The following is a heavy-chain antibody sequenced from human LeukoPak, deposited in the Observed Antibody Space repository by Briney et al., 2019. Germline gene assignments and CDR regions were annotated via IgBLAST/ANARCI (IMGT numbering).Heavy chain of an antibody. D-gene: IGHD3-22*01. CDR3: AKGSTYYYDSSGYSRHWYFDL. J-gene: IGHJ2*01. CDR2: ISGGGDPT. Sequence: GGSLRLSCTASGFTFNNYVMSWVRQAPGKGLEWVSAISGGGDPTYYADSVKGRFTISRDNSKNTLYLQMNSLRAEDTAVYYCAKGSTYYYDSSGYSRHWYFDLWGRGTLVTVSS. CDR1: GFTFNNYV. V-gene: IGHV3-23*01.